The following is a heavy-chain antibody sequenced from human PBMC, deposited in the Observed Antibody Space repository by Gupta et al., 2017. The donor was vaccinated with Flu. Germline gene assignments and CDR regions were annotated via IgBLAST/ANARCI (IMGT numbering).Heavy chain of an antibody. V-gene: IGHV4-34*01. D-gene: IGHD3-3*01. CDR2: INHRGDT. CDR3: ARLRPLLRCLAA. CDR1: GGSFSGYY. J-gene: IGHJ5*02. Sequence: CAVYGGSFSGYYWSWSRQSPGKGLEWIGEINHRGDTNYNPSLKSRVTMSVDTSRSQLSLNLTSVTAADTAVYYCARLRPLLRCLAAWGQGTQGTGS.